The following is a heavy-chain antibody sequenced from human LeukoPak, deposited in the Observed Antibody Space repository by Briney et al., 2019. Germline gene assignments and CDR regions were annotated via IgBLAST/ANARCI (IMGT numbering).Heavy chain of an antibody. D-gene: IGHD1-14*01. CDR1: GFTFSSYP. CDR2: IRGSSSPI. CDR3: ARDNNRGGALDI. V-gene: IGHV3-48*01. Sequence: GGSLRLSCAASGFTFSSYPMNWVRQAPGKGLEWVSYIRGSSSPIYYANSLKGRFIISRDNAKNSLYLQMNSLRAEDTAMYFCARDNNRGGALDIWGQGTMVTVSS. J-gene: IGHJ3*02.